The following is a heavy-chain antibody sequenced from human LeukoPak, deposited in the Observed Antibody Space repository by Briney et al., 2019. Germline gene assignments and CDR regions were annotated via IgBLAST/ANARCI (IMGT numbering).Heavy chain of an antibody. V-gene: IGHV3-30*04. CDR2: ISYDGSNK. J-gene: IGHJ6*02. CDR3: ARDIAAAAPFGYYYGMDV. CDR1: GFTFSSYA. Sequence: GRSLRLSCTASGFTFSSYAMHWVRQAPGKGLEWVAVISYDGSNKYYADSVKGRFTISRDDSKNTLYLQMNSLRAEDTAVYYCARDIAAAAPFGYYYGMDVWGQGTTVTVSS. D-gene: IGHD6-13*01.